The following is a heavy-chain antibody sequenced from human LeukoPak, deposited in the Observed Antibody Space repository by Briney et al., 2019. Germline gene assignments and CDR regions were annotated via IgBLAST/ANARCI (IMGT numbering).Heavy chain of an antibody. CDR1: GGSFSGYY. CDR3: ARGSVKESYNFDY. CDR2: INHSGST. J-gene: IGHJ4*02. Sequence: KASETLSLTCAVYGGSFSGYYWSWIRQPPGKGLEWIGEINHSGSTNYNPSLKSRVTISVDTSKNQFSLKLSSVTAADTAVYYCARGSVKESYNFDYWGQGTLVTVSS. V-gene: IGHV4-34*01. D-gene: IGHD5-24*01.